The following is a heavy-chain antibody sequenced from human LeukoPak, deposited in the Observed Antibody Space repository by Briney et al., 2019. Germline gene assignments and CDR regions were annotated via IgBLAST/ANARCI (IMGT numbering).Heavy chain of an antibody. D-gene: IGHD5-12*01. CDR3: ARELTTGNGYA. Sequence: ASVKVSCKVSGGTFSSYAISWVRQAPGQGLEWMGRIIPIFDTANYAQKFQDRVKITADESSSTAYMELISLRSEDTAVYYCARELTTGNGYAWGQGTLVTVSS. J-gene: IGHJ4*02. V-gene: IGHV1-69*15. CDR2: IIPIFDTA. CDR1: GGTFSSYA.